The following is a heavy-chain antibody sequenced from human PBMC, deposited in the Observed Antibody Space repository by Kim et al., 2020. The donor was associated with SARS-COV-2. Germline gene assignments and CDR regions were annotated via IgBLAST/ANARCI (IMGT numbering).Heavy chain of an antibody. CDR1: GYTFTSYG. V-gene: IGHV1-18*01. D-gene: IGHD6-19*01. CDR2: ISAYNGNT. Sequence: ASVKVSCKASGYTFTSYGISWVRQAPGQGLEWMGWISAYNGNTNYAQKLQGRVTMTTDTSTSTAYMELRSLRSDDTAVYYCARDRSSGWYREGNWFDPWGQGTLVTVSS. CDR3: ARDRSSGWYREGNWFDP. J-gene: IGHJ5*02.